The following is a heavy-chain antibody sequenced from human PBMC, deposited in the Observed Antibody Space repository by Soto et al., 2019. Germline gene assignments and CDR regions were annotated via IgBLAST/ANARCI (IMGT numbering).Heavy chain of an antibody. J-gene: IGHJ4*02. D-gene: IGHD2-2*01. V-gene: IGHV4-31*03. CDR1: GGSISSGGYY. CDR2: IHYSGST. Sequence: PSETLSLTCTVSGGSISSGGYYWSWIRQRPGKGLEWIGDIHYSGSTFYNPSPKSRVTISVDTSENQFSLKLSSMTAADTAVYYCARGEVLPAASLDYWGQGTLVTVSS. CDR3: ARGEVLPAASLDY.